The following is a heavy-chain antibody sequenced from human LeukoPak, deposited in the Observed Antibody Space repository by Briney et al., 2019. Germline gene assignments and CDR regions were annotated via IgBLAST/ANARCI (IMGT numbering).Heavy chain of an antibody. CDR2: IYYSGST. Sequence: SETLSLTCTVSGGSISSYYWSWIRQPPGKGLEWIGYIYYSGSTNYNPSLKSRVTISVDTSKNQFSLKLSSVTAADTAVNYCARQYSSNTFDYWGQGTLVTVSS. CDR3: ARQYSSNTFDY. J-gene: IGHJ4*02. CDR1: GGSISSYY. V-gene: IGHV4-59*08. D-gene: IGHD6-13*01.